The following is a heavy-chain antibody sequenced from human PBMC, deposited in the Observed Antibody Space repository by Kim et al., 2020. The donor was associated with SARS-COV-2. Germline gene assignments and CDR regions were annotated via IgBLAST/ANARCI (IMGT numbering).Heavy chain of an antibody. CDR1: GGTFSSYA. CDR2: IIPILGIA. CDR3: ARDGSIFGVVISYYMDV. D-gene: IGHD3-3*01. J-gene: IGHJ6*03. V-gene: IGHV1-69*04. Sequence: SVKVSCKASGGTFSSYAISWVRQAPGQGLEWMGRIIPILGIANYAQKFQGRVTITADKSTSTAYMELSSLRSEDTAVYYCARDGSIFGVVISYYMDVWGKGTTVTVSS.